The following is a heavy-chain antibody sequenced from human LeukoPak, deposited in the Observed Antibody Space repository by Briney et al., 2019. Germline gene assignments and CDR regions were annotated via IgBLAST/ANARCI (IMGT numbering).Heavy chain of an antibody. CDR1: GFTFSSYG. J-gene: IGHJ4*02. D-gene: IGHD6-19*01. CDR3: ANLAVAGLVDY. Sequence: PGGSLRLSCAASGFTFSSYGMHWVRQAPGKGLEWVAVIWYDGSNKYYADSVKGRFTISRDNSKNTLYLQMNSLRAEDTAVYYCANLAVAGLVDYWGQGTLVTVSS. V-gene: IGHV3-33*06. CDR2: IWYDGSNK.